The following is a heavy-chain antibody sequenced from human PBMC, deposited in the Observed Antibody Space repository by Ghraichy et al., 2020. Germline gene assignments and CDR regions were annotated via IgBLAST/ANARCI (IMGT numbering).Heavy chain of an antibody. CDR3: ARGRDSSGPRGFDY. Sequence: GGSLRLSCAASGFTFSSYWMHWVRQAPGKGLVWVSRINSDGSSTSYADSVKGRFTISRDNAKNTLYLQMNSLRAEDTAVYYCARGRDSSGPRGFDYWGQGTLVTVSS. CDR1: GFTFSSYW. V-gene: IGHV3-74*01. CDR2: INSDGSST. J-gene: IGHJ4*02. D-gene: IGHD6-19*01.